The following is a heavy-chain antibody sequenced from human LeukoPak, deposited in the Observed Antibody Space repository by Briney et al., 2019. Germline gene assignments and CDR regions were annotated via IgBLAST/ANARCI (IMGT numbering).Heavy chain of an antibody. D-gene: IGHD1-1*01. V-gene: IGHV4-39*07. J-gene: IGHJ5*02. Sequence: SETLSLTCTVSGGSIRSNYYWGWIRQPPGKGLEWIGSIYYSGNSYYNPSLKSRVTMSIDTSKNQFSLKVNSVTAADTAVYYCARHRTRLNWFDPWGQGTLVTVSS. CDR2: IYYSGNS. CDR3: ARHRTRLNWFDP. CDR1: GGSIRSNYY.